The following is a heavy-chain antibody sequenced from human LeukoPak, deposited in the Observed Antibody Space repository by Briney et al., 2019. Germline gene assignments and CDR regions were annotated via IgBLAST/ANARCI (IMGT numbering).Heavy chain of an antibody. Sequence: GGSLRLSCAASGFTFSSYSMNWVRQAPGKGLEWVSAISGSGGSTYYADSVKGRFTISRDNSKNTLYLQMNSLRAEDTAVYYCAKGSSSGYYAYYYFDYWGQGTLVTVSS. V-gene: IGHV3-23*01. J-gene: IGHJ4*02. CDR1: GFTFSSYS. D-gene: IGHD3-22*01. CDR3: AKGSSSGYYAYYYFDY. CDR2: ISGSGGST.